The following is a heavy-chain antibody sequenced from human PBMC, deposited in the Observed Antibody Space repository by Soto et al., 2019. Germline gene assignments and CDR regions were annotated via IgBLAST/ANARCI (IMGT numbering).Heavy chain of an antibody. Sequence: QVQLVQSGAEVKKPGSSVKVSCKASGGTFSSYTISWVRQAPGQGLEWMGRIIPILGIANYAQKFQGRVTITADTSTSTAYMELSSLRSEDTAVYYCAGGDLGYCSSTSCSDYWGQGTLVTVSS. D-gene: IGHD2-2*01. J-gene: IGHJ4*02. CDR1: GGTFSSYT. CDR3: AGGDLGYCSSTSCSDY. V-gene: IGHV1-69*02. CDR2: IIPILGIA.